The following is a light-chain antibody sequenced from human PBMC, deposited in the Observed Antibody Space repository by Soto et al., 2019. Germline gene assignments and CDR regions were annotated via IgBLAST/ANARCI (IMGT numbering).Light chain of an antibody. V-gene: IGKV1-9*01. CDR3: QHPKWA. CDR1: QDISGY. CDR2: AAS. Sequence: IQLTQSPSSLSASVGDRVTITCRASQDISGYVAWYQQRPGRAPQLLIHAASALQTGVPSRFSGSGSGTDFTLTIPSLQPEDFGTYYCQHPKWAFGQGTTVEI. J-gene: IGKJ1*01.